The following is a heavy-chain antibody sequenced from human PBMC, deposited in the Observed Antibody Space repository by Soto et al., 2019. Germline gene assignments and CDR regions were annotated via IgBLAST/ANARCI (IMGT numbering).Heavy chain of an antibody. Sequence: PGGSLRLSCAASGFTFSSYAMHWVRQAPGKGLEWVAVISYDGSNKYYADSVKGRFTISRDNSKNTLYLQMNSLRAEDTAVYYCARDLELVRYFDYWGQGTLVTVSS. CDR1: GFTFSSYA. V-gene: IGHV3-30-3*01. D-gene: IGHD2-15*01. J-gene: IGHJ4*02. CDR3: ARDLELVRYFDY. CDR2: ISYDGSNK.